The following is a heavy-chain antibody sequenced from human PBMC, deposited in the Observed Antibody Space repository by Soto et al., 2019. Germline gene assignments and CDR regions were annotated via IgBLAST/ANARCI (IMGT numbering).Heavy chain of an antibody. D-gene: IGHD1-1*01. V-gene: IGHV3-23*01. Sequence: PVGSLRLSCAASGFSFSSHAMSWVRQAPGKGVEWVSAIGASGTTTYYADSVKGRFTISRDNSKNILYLQMNSLRAEDTALYYCAKDRYSSLLGPPYYFDYWGLGTLVTVSS. J-gene: IGHJ4*02. CDR1: GFSFSSHA. CDR2: IGASGTTT. CDR3: AKDRYSSLLGPPYYFDY.